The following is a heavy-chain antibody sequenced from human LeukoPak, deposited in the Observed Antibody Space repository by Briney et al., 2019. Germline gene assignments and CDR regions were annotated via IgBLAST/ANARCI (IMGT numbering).Heavy chain of an antibody. CDR2: INPNSGGT. CDR3: ARDIVVVPAAIGPLHP. D-gene: IGHD2-2*02. V-gene: IGHV1-2*02. J-gene: IGHJ5*02. Sequence: ASVKVSCKASGYTFTGYYMHWVRQAPGQGLEWMGWINPNSGGTNYAQKFQGRVTMTRDTSTSTAYMELRSLRSDDTAVYYCARDIVVVPAAIGPLHPWGQGTLVTVSS. CDR1: GYTFTGYY.